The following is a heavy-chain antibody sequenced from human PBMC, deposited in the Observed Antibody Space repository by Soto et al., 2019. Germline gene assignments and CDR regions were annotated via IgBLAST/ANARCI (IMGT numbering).Heavy chain of an antibody. Sequence: GGSLRLSCAASGFTFSSYGMHWVRQAPGKGLEWVAVISYDGSNKYYADSVKGRFTISRDNSKNTLHLQMNSLRAEDTAVYYCAKDRRGLWFGELSQANYWGQGTLVTVSS. D-gene: IGHD3-10*01. CDR2: ISYDGSNK. V-gene: IGHV3-30*18. J-gene: IGHJ4*02. CDR1: GFTFSSYG. CDR3: AKDRRGLWFGELSQANY.